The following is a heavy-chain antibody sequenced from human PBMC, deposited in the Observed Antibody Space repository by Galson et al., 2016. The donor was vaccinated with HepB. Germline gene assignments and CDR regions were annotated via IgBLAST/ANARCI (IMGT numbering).Heavy chain of an antibody. CDR3: ASEHDHTYWYDP. D-gene: IGHD1-14*01. J-gene: IGHJ5*02. CDR1: GYTFPNNN. Sequence: SVKVSCKASGYTFPNNNMHWVRQAPGQGLEWMGIIIDDGRPNRYAQKFQGRVTMTRDTSTSSVYMELSSLRSEDTAMYYCASEHDHTYWYDPWGQGTLVTVSS. CDR2: IIDDGRPN. V-gene: IGHV1-46*01.